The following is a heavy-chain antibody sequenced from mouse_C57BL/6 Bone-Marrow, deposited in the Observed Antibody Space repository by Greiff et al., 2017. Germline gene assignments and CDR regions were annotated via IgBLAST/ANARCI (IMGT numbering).Heavy chain of an antibody. J-gene: IGHJ4*01. V-gene: IGHV1-55*01. Sequence: QVQLQQPGAELVKPGASVKMSCKASGYTFTSYWITWVKQRPGHGLEWIGDIYPGSGSTNYNEKFKSKATLTVDTSSSTAYMQLSSLTSEDSAVYYCARSHYYGSSYDAMDYWGQGTSVTVSS. D-gene: IGHD1-1*01. CDR1: GYTFTSYW. CDR2: IYPGSGST. CDR3: ARSHYYGSSYDAMDY.